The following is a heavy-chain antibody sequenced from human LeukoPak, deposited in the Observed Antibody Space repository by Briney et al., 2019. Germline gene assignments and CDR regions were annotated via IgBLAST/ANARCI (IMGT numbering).Heavy chain of an antibody. V-gene: IGHV1-18*01. CDR2: ISVNNGGT. Sequence: ASVKVSCKASGYTFTTYSLAWVRQAPGQSLEWMGWISVNNGGTNYAQSFQDRVTLTRDTSTNTAYLELRSLRSDDTAIIYCATATQPRGYFLHSSQGTLVTVSS. J-gene: IGHJ1*01. D-gene: IGHD2-2*01. CDR1: GYTFTTYS. CDR3: ATATQPRGYFLH.